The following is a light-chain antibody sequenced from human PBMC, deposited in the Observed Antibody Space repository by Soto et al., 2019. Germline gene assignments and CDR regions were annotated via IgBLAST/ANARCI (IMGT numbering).Light chain of an antibody. Sequence: QSALTQPPSASGSPGQSVAISCTGTSSDVGGYNYVSWYQQHPGKAPKLMIYEVTKRPSGVPDRFSGSKSGNTASLTVSGLQPEDEADYYCCSYAGNHDYVFGTGTKVTVL. J-gene: IGLJ1*01. CDR2: EVT. CDR1: SSDVGGYNY. V-gene: IGLV2-8*01. CDR3: CSYAGNHDYV.